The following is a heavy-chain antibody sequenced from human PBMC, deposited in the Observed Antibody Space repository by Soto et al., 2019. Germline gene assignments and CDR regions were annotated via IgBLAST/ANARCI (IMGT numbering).Heavy chain of an antibody. D-gene: IGHD3-10*01. CDR1: GFTFSSYE. Sequence: EVQLVESGGGLVQPGGSLRLSCAASGFTFSSYEMNWVRQAPGKGLEWVSYISSSGSTIYYADSVEGRFTISRDNAKNSLYLQMNSLRAEDTAVYYCARGNFGSGSYLDYWGQGTLVTVSS. J-gene: IGHJ4*02. CDR2: ISSSGSTI. V-gene: IGHV3-48*03. CDR3: ARGNFGSGSYLDY.